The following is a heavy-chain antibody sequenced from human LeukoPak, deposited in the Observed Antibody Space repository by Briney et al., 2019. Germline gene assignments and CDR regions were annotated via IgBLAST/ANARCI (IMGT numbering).Heavy chain of an antibody. V-gene: IGHV3-7*01. CDR3: ARDKYYGLDV. J-gene: IGHJ6*02. Sequence: GGSRRLSCVASGFTFSSDWMSWVRQAPGKGREWVAHIGQDGSETSYVDSVKGRLTISRDNANNSLFLQMDSLRAEDTAVYYCARDKYYGLDVWGQGTTVIVSS. CDR1: GFTFSSDW. CDR2: IGQDGSET.